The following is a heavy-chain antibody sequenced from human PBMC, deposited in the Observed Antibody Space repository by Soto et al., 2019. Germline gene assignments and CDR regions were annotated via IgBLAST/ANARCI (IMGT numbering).Heavy chain of an antibody. Sequence: QVQLVQSGAEVKKPGSSVKVSCKASGGTFSSYAISWVRQAPGQGLEWMGGIIPIFGTANYAQKFQGRVTITADEYTSTAYMELSSLRSEDTAVYYCARERGYYDFWSGYSNYYYGMDVWGQGTTVTVSS. CDR1: GGTFSSYA. J-gene: IGHJ6*02. CDR3: ARERGYYDFWSGYSNYYYGMDV. D-gene: IGHD3-3*01. V-gene: IGHV1-69*01. CDR2: IIPIFGTA.